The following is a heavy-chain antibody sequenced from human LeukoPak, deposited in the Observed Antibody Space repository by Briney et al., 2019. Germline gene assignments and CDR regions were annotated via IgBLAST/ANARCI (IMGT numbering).Heavy chain of an antibody. Sequence: PGGSLRLSCAASGFTFSSYAMSWVRQAPGKGLEWVSAISGSGGSTYYADSVKGRFTISRDNSKNTLYLQMNSLRAEDTAVYYCATDAPDYYDSSGYYYVFFGRSGFDYWGQGTLVTVSS. J-gene: IGHJ4*02. D-gene: IGHD3-22*01. CDR1: GFTFSSYA. V-gene: IGHV3-23*01. CDR3: ATDAPDYYDSSGYYYVFFGRSGFDY. CDR2: ISGSGGST.